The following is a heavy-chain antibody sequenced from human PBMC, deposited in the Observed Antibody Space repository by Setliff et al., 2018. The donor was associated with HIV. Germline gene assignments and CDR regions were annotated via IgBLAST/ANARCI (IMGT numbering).Heavy chain of an antibody. CDR3: ARDSGTNDHFLSPYYGALDF. CDR2: INPRSGVT. V-gene: IGHV1-2*02. J-gene: IGHJ4*02. CDR1: GYPFADHY. D-gene: IGHD3-3*02. Sequence: ASVKVSCKSSGYPFADHYLHWVRQAPGQGLQWMGWINPRSGVTKYAQNFQGRFIMTTDTTISTAYMQLERLTSDDAALYYCARDSGTNDHFLSPYYGALDFWGLGTLVPSPQ.